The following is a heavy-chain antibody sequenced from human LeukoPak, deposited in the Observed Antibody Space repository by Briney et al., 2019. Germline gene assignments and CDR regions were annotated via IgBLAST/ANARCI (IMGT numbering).Heavy chain of an antibody. CDR3: AKNFLSTGAFDY. Sequence: PGGSLRLSCAASGLTFSSDAMTWVRQAPGKGLEWVSAISGTSGRTYYADSVKGRFTISRDNSKNTLYLQMNSLRAEDTAVYYCAKNFLSTGAFDYWGRGTLVTVSS. CDR2: ISGTSGRT. J-gene: IGHJ4*02. CDR1: GLTFSSDA. V-gene: IGHV3-23*01. D-gene: IGHD2/OR15-2a*01.